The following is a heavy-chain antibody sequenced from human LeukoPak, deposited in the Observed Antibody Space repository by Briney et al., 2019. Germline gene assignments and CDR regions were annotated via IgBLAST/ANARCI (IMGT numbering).Heavy chain of an antibody. V-gene: IGHV4-38-2*02. Sequence: SETLSLTCAVSGYSISSGYYWGWIRQPPGKGLEWIGSVHHSGSTHDNPSLKSRVTISVDTSKNQFSLKLSSVTAADTAVYYCARDYEGWGKTDVFDIWGQGTMVTVSS. CDR1: GYSISSGYY. CDR2: VHHSGST. D-gene: IGHD3-16*01. J-gene: IGHJ3*02. CDR3: ARDYEGWGKTDVFDI.